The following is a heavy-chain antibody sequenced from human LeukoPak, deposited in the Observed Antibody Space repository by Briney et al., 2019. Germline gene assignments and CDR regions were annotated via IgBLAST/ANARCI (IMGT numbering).Heavy chain of an antibody. CDR1: GYTFTGYY. CDR2: INPNTGGT. D-gene: IGHD5-12*01. J-gene: IGHJ4*02. CDR3: ARASNGHNLSGSNNHFDY. Sequence: VASVKVSCKASGYTFTGYYMHWVRQAPGQGLEWMGWINPNTGGTNYAQKFQGRVTMTRDTSISTAYMELSRLRSDDPAVYYCARASNGHNLSGSNNHFDYWGQGTLVTVSS. V-gene: IGHV1-2*02.